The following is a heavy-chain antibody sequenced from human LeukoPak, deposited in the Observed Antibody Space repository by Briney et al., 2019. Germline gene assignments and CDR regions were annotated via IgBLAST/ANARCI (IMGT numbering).Heavy chain of an antibody. J-gene: IGHJ6*02. CDR3: ARGPYYYYGMDV. CDR1: GGTFSSYA. V-gene: IGHV1-18*01. Sequence: ASVKVSCKASGGTFSSYAISWVRQAPGQGLEWMGWISAYNGNTNYAQKLQGRVTMTTDTSTSTAYMELRSLRSDDTAVYYCARGPYYYYGMDVWGQGTTVTVSS. CDR2: ISAYNGNT.